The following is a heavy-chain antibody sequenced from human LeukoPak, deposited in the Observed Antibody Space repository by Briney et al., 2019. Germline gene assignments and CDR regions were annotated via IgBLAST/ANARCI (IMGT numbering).Heavy chain of an antibody. CDR2: ISAYNGNT. Sequence: ASVKVSCKASGYTFTSYGISWVRQAPGQGLEWMGWISAYNGNTNYAQKLQGRVTMTTDTSTSTAYMELRSLRPDDTAVYYCARDQAHDYGDRDFDYWGQGTLVTVSS. CDR3: ARDQAHDYGDRDFDY. D-gene: IGHD4-17*01. J-gene: IGHJ4*02. CDR1: GYTFTSYG. V-gene: IGHV1-18*01.